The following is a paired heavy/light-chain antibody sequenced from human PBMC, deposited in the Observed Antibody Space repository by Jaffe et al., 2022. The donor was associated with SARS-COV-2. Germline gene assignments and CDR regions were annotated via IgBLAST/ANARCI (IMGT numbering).Light chain of an antibody. CDR1: QSVSSNY. Sequence: EIVLTQSPGTLSLSPGERATLSCRASQSVSSNYLAWYQQKPGQAPRLLIYGASSRATGIPDRFSGSGSGTDFTLTISRLEPEDFVVYYCQQYGSSPPYTFGQGTKLEIK. V-gene: IGKV3-20*01. CDR3: QQYGSSPPYT. J-gene: IGKJ2*01. CDR2: GAS.
Heavy chain of an antibody. D-gene: IGHD3-22*01. CDR3: ARGLWDSSGYYIDY. CDR1: GFTFTYYE. V-gene: IGHV3-48*03. Sequence: EVQLVESGGGLVQPGGSLRLSCAASGFTFTYYEMNWVRQGPGKGLEWVSYISSGGSTIYYADSVEGRFTISRDNGKNSLYLQMNSLRAEDTAVYYCARGLWDSSGYYIDYWGQGTLVTVSS. CDR2: ISSGGSTI. J-gene: IGHJ4*02.